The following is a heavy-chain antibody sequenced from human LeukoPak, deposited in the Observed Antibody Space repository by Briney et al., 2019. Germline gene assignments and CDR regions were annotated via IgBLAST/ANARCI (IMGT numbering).Heavy chain of an antibody. CDR1: GFTFSSYW. V-gene: IGHV3-7*01. D-gene: IGHD6-19*01. CDR3: ARDRYYGGSGWHDY. J-gene: IGHJ4*02. Sequence: GGSLRLSCAASGFTFSSYWMSWVRQAPGKGLEWVANIKQDGSEKYYVGSVKGRFTISRDNAKNSLYLQMNSLRAEDTAVYYCARDRYYGGSGWHDYWGQGTLVTVSS. CDR2: IKQDGSEK.